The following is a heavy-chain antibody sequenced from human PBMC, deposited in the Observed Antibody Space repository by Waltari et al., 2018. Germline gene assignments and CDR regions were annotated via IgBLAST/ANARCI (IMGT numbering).Heavy chain of an antibody. Sequence: QVQLQESGPGLVKPSETLSLTCTVSGGSVSSGSYYWSWIRQPPGKGLEWIGYIYYSGSTNYNPSLKSRVTISVDTSKNQFSLKLSSVTAADTAVYYCATSSPYGEGLPYYFDYWGQGTLVTVSS. CDR2: IYYSGST. D-gene: IGHD4-17*01. J-gene: IGHJ4*02. CDR3: ATSSPYGEGLPYYFDY. V-gene: IGHV4-61*01. CDR1: GGSVSSGSYY.